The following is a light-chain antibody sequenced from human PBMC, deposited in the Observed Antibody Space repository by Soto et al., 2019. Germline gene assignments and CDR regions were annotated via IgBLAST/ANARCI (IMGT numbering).Light chain of an antibody. CDR1: QSVSSN. CDR3: QQYNNWPRT. V-gene: IGKV3-15*01. J-gene: IGKJ1*01. CDR2: GAS. Sequence: TPSPATLSVSTRERAPLSCRASQSVSSNLAWYQQKPGQAPRLLIYGASTRATGIPARFSGSGSGTEFTLTISSLQSEDFAVYYCQQYNNWPRTFGQGTKVDI.